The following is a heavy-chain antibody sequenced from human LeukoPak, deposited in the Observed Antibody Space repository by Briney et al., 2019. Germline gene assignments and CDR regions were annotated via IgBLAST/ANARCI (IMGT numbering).Heavy chain of an antibody. Sequence: SETLSLTCAVYGGSFSGYYWSWIRQPPGKGLEWIGEINHSGSTNYNPSLKSRVTISVDTSKNQFSLKLSSVTAADTAVYYCARHHPDYYDSSGYDWGQGTLSPSPQ. V-gene: IGHV4-34*01. J-gene: IGHJ4*02. CDR3: ARHHPDYYDSSGYD. CDR2: INHSGST. CDR1: GGSFSGYY. D-gene: IGHD3-22*01.